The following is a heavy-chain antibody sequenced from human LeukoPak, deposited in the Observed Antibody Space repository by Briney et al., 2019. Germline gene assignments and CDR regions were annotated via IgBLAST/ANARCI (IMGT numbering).Heavy chain of an antibody. V-gene: IGHV3-30*18. CDR1: GFTFSSYG. CDR2: ISYDGSNK. J-gene: IGHJ6*02. Sequence: GGSLRLSCAASGFTFSSYGMHWVRQAPGKGLEWVAVISYDGSNKYYADSVKGRFTISRDNSKNTLYLQMNSLRAEDTAVYYCAKDLADIVVVPAAMTDYYYGMDAWGQGTTVTVSS. CDR3: AKDLADIVVVPAAMTDYYYGMDA. D-gene: IGHD2-2*01.